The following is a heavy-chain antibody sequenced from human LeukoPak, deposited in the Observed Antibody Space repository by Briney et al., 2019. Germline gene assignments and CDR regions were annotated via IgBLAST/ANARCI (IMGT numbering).Heavy chain of an antibody. J-gene: IGHJ6*02. Sequence: PGGSLRLSCAASGFTFSSYAMSWVRQAPGKGLEWASAISGSGGSTYYADSVKGRFTISRDNSKNTLYLQMNSLRAEDTAVYYCAKSGSSSSYYYYYGMDVWGQGTTVTVSS. V-gene: IGHV3-23*01. D-gene: IGHD6-6*01. CDR1: GFTFSSYA. CDR2: ISGSGGST. CDR3: AKSGSSSSYYYYYGMDV.